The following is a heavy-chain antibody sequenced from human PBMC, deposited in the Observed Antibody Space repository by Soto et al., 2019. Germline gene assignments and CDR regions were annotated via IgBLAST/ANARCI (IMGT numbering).Heavy chain of an antibody. D-gene: IGHD3-10*01. CDR3: ASSPSVVLCFGEPGVFDY. Sequence: EVQLVESGGGLVKPGGSLRLSCAASGFTFTTYSMTWVRQAPGKGLEWVSSISSSGSYVYYADSVKGRFTISRDNAKKSVYLKMISLRPEDTAVYYCASSPSVVLCFGEPGVFDYWGQGTLVTVSS. J-gene: IGHJ4*02. V-gene: IGHV3-21*01. CDR1: GFTFTTYS. CDR2: ISSSGSYV.